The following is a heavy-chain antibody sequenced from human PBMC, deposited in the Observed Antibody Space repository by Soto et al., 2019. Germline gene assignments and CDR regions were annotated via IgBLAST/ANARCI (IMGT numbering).Heavy chain of an antibody. V-gene: IGHV1-3*01. CDR3: ARQRNYDILTGHPDY. CDR2: INAGNGNT. D-gene: IGHD3-9*01. J-gene: IGHJ4*02. Sequence: ASVKVSCKASGYTFTSYAMHWVRQAPGQRLEWMGWINAGNGNTKYSQKFQGRVTITRDTSASTAYMELSSLRSEDTAMYYCARQRNYDILTGHPDYWGQGTLVTVSS. CDR1: GYTFTSYA.